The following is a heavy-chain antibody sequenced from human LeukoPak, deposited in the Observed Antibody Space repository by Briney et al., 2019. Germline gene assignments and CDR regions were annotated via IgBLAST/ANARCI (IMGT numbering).Heavy chain of an antibody. CDR2: IRYDGRNK. Sequence: GGSLRLSCAASGFSFSRYGFHWVRQAPGKGLEWVAFIRYDGRNKYYADSVKGRLTISRDIFRSTLFLEMNSLRAEDTAVYYCARALGGELDYWGQGTLVTVSS. CDR3: ARALGGELDY. D-gene: IGHD1-26*01. V-gene: IGHV3-30*02. J-gene: IGHJ4*02. CDR1: GFSFSRYG.